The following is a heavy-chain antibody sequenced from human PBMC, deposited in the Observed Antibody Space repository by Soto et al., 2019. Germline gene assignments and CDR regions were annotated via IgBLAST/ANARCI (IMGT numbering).Heavy chain of an antibody. CDR1: GYTFTSYG. CDR2: ISPYSDDT. J-gene: IGHJ4*02. Sequence: ASVKVSCKASGYTFTSYGINWVRQAPGQGLEWLGWISPYSDDTKYAHIVQGRVYMSIDRSSRTAYMDLRSLRSDDTAIYFCARGGKDIVVVPAARPFDYWGQGTLVTVSS. D-gene: IGHD2-2*01. CDR3: ARGGKDIVVVPAARPFDY. V-gene: IGHV1-18*01.